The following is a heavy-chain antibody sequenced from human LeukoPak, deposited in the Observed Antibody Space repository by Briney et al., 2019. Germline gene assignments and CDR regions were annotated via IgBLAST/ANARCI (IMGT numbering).Heavy chain of an antibody. Sequence: SETLSLTCTVSGGSISSSSYYWGWIRQPPGKGLEWIGSIYYSGSTYYNPSLKSRVTISVDTSKNQFSLKLSSVTAADTAVYYCARWPAKALCSGGSCRDYWGQGTLVTVSS. V-gene: IGHV4-39*07. CDR2: IYYSGST. CDR3: ARWPAKALCSGGSCRDY. J-gene: IGHJ4*02. D-gene: IGHD2-15*01. CDR1: GGSISSSSYY.